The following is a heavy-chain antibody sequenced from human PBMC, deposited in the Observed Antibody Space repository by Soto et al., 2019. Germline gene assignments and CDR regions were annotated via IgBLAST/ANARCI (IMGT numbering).Heavy chain of an antibody. D-gene: IGHD3-9*01. J-gene: IGHJ4*02. V-gene: IGHV1-18*01. Sequence: GASVKVSCKASGYTFTSYGISWVRQAPGQGLEWMGWISAYNGNTNYAQKLQGRVTMTTDTSTSTAYMELRSLRSDDTAVYYCARGRREKYYDILTGYRERRNYFDYWGQGTLVTVS. CDR1: GYTFTSYG. CDR2: ISAYNGNT. CDR3: ARGRREKYYDILTGYRERRNYFDY.